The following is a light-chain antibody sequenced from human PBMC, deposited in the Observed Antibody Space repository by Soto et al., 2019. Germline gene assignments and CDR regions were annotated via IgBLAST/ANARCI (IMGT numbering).Light chain of an antibody. J-gene: IGLJ1*01. CDR2: DVS. CDR3: SSYASSSTPYV. CDR1: SSEVGGYNY. Sequence: QFSLTPPAPLSGSPGQSITISCTGTSSEVGGYNYVSWYQQHPGKAPKLMIYDVSYRPSGVSNRFSGSKSGNTASLTVSGLQAEDEADYYCSSYASSSTPYVFGTGTKVTAL. V-gene: IGLV2-14*03.